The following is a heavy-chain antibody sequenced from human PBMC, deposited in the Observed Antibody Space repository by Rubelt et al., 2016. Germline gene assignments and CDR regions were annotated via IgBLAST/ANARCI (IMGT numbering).Heavy chain of an antibody. CDR2: INHGGSA. J-gene: IGHJ4*02. D-gene: IGHD5-18*01. CDR3: ARLYTHGYAY. Sequence: QVQLQQWGAGVLKPSETLSLTCAVYGGSLRGYYWSWIRQSPGKGLEWIGEINHGGSADSKSSLKSRVTMSVDTAKNQFSRRLTAVTAADTAVYYCARLYTHGYAYWGQGVLVTVSS. V-gene: IGHV4-34*01. CDR1: GGSLRGYY.